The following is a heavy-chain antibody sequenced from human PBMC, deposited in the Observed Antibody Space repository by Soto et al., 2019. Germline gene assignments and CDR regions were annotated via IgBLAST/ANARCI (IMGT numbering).Heavy chain of an antibody. V-gene: IGHV4-38-2*02. Sequence: PSETLSLTCTVSGGSISSGYYWGWIRQPPGKGLEWIGSIYHSGSTYYNPSLKSRVTISVDTSKNQFSLKLSSVTAADTAVYYCAREWGVQLWLCDWGQGTLVTVSS. CDR2: IYHSGST. D-gene: IGHD5-18*01. CDR3: AREWGVQLWLCD. CDR1: GGSISSGYY. J-gene: IGHJ4*02.